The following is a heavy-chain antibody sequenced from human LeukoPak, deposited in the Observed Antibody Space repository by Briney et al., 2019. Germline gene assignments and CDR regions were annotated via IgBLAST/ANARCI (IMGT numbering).Heavy chain of an antibody. CDR1: GFTFSSYW. Sequence: GSLRLSCAASGFTFSSYWMSWIRQPPGKGLEWIGEINHSGSTNYNPSLKSRVTISVDTSKNQFSLKLSSVTAADTAVYYCASVTTNTAMVRGFDYWGQGTLVTVSS. V-gene: IGHV4-34*01. CDR2: INHSGST. CDR3: ASVTTNTAMVRGFDY. J-gene: IGHJ4*02. D-gene: IGHD5-18*01.